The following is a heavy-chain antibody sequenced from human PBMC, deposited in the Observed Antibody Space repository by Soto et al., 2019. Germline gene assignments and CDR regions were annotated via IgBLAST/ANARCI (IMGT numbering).Heavy chain of an antibody. D-gene: IGHD6-13*01. V-gene: IGHV1-2*02. CDR3: ARAPASSSLYGGGYWFAP. J-gene: IGHJ5*02. Sequence: APAKVTSKFSGYTIAGLSMHWVRQAPEKGLEWMGWINPNSGGTNYAQKFQGRVTMTRDTSISTAYMELSRLRSDDTAVYCCARAPASSSLYGGGYWFAPWVQGTLVTVS. CDR1: GYTIAGLS. CDR2: INPNSGGT.